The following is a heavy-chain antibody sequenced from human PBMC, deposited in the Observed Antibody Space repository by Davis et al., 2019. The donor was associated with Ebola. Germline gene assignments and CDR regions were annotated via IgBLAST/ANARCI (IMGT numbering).Heavy chain of an antibody. CDR2: INPSGGST. Sequence: ASVKVSCKASGYTFTSYYMHWVRQAPGQGLEWMGIINPSGGSTSYAQKFQGRVTMTRDTSTSTVYMELSSLRSEDTAVYYCARDEGAPTRIYYMDVWGKGTTVTVSS. V-gene: IGHV1-46*01. CDR1: GYTFTSYY. J-gene: IGHJ6*03. D-gene: IGHD2-15*01. CDR3: ARDEGAPTRIYYMDV.